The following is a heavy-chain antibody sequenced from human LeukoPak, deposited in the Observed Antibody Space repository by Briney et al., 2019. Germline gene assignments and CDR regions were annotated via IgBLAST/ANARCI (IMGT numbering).Heavy chain of an antibody. D-gene: IGHD2-21*02. CDR3: AKAYCGGDCYSQDAFDI. CDR2: ISGSGGST. Sequence: GGSLTLSCSASGFTFSSYGMSWLRQAPGKGLEWVSAISGSGGSTYYADSVKGRFTISRDNSKNTLYLQMNSLRAEDTALYYCAKAYCGGDCYSQDAFDIWGQGTMVTVSS. J-gene: IGHJ3*02. CDR1: GFTFSSYG. V-gene: IGHV3-23*01.